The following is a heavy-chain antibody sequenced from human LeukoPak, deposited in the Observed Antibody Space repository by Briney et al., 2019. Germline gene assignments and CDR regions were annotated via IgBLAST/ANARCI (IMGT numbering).Heavy chain of an antibody. J-gene: IGHJ1*01. CDR1: GYTFTSYG. CDR2: INPNSGGT. D-gene: IGHD3-22*01. Sequence: ASVKVSCRASGYTFTSYGISWVRQAPGQGLEWMGWINPNSGGTNSAQKFQGRVTMTRDTSIITAYMELSRLRSDDTAVYFCARGYYDSSDYEYFQHWGQGTLVTVSS. CDR3: ARGYYDSSDYEYFQH. V-gene: IGHV1-2*02.